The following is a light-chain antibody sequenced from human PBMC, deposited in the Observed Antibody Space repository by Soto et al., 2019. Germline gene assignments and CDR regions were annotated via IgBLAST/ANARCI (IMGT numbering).Light chain of an antibody. J-gene: IGKJ2*01. Sequence: DIQMTQSPSSVSASVGDRVTITCRASQSISSWLAWYQQKPGKAPKLLIYDASSLESGVPSRFSGSGSGTEFTLTISSLQPDDFATYYCQQYNSYLYTFGQGTKVDIK. CDR2: DAS. CDR1: QSISSW. CDR3: QQYNSYLYT. V-gene: IGKV1-5*01.